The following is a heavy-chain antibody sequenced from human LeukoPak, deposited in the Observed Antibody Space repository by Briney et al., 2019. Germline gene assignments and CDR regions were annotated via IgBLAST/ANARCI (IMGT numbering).Heavy chain of an antibody. V-gene: IGHV1-2*02. CDR3: ARAWIQLWSD. CDR1: GYSFTGYY. Sequence: GASVKLSCKAFGYSFTGYYMHWVRQAPGQGLEWMGWINPNSGGTNYAQKFQGRVTMTRDTSISTAYMELSRLRSDDTAVYYCARAWIQLWSDWGQGTLVTVSS. CDR2: INPNSGGT. J-gene: IGHJ4*02. D-gene: IGHD5-18*01.